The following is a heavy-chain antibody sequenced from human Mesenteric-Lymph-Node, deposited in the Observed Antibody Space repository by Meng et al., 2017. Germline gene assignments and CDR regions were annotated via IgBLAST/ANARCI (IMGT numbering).Heavy chain of an antibody. J-gene: IGHJ4*02. CDR3: ARVSSGWDYFDY. D-gene: IGHD6-19*01. CDR2: NYYSGST. V-gene: IGHV4-31*03. CDR1: CGPGHSCGYY. Sequence: EPGPGIAEASQALSLTCTVLCGPGHSCGYYWNRISQDPGKGLVWFGHNYYSGSTFYNPSLKRRVIISIDTSKNQFSLNLRSVTAADTAVYYCARVSSGWDYFDYWGQGTLVTVFS.